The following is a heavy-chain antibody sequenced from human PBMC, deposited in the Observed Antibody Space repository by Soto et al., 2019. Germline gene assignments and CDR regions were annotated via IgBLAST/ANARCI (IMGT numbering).Heavy chain of an antibody. D-gene: IGHD2-2*01. CDR2: ISYDGNEQ. CDR3: AKVHCATTTCYWADAFDV. V-gene: IGHV3-30*18. Sequence: QPGGSLRLSCAASGFIFSNYGMHWVRQTPGTGLEWVAVISYDGNEQYYVDSVKGRFTISRDNSKKTLYLQMNSLRAEDTAVYYCAKVHCATTTCYWADAFDVWGRGTMVTVSS. CDR1: GFIFSNYG. J-gene: IGHJ3*01.